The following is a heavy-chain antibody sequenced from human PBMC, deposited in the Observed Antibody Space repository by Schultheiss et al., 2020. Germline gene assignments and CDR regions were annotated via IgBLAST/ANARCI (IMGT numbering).Heavy chain of an antibody. CDR2: IRYDGSNK. CDR1: GFTFSSYA. D-gene: IGHD6-13*01. J-gene: IGHJ5*02. V-gene: IGHV3-30*02. Sequence: GGSLRLSCAASGFTFSSYAMHWVRQAPGKGLEWVAFIRYDGSNKYYADSVKGRFTISRDNAKNSLYLQMNSLRAEDTALYYCAKDYIAAAGDNWFDPWGQGTLVTVSS. CDR3: AKDYIAAAGDNWFDP.